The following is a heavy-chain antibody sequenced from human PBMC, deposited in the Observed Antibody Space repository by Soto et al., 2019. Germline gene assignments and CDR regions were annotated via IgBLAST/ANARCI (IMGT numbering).Heavy chain of an antibody. CDR3: AKSQTRIAVAAYLDY. CDR1: GFAFDYYS. Sequence: GGSLRLSCAASGFAFDYYSLHWVRQAPGKGLEWVSLISWDGHSTYYADSVKGRFIISRDNSKNSLYLQMNILRSEDAAIYYCAKSQTRIAVAAYLDYWGQGTLVTVSS. V-gene: IGHV3-43*01. CDR2: ISWDGHST. D-gene: IGHD6-19*01. J-gene: IGHJ4*02.